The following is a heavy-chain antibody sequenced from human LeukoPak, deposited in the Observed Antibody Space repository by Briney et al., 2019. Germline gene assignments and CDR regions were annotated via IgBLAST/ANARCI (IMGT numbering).Heavy chain of an antibody. CDR2: INHSGST. Sequence: QTSETLSLTCAVYGGSFSGYYWSWIRQPPGKGPEWIGEINHSGSTNYNPSLKSRVTISVDTSKNQFSLKLSSVTAADTAVYYCARAVYSGSYRLDYWGQGTLVTVSS. D-gene: IGHD1-26*01. J-gene: IGHJ4*02. V-gene: IGHV4-34*01. CDR1: GGSFSGYY. CDR3: ARAVYSGSYRLDY.